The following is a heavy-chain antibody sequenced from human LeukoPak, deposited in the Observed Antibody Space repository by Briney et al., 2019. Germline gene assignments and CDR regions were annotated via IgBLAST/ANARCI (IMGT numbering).Heavy chain of an antibody. Sequence: GGSLRLSCAASGFTVSSNYMSWVREAPGTGLEWVSVIYSGGSTYYADSVKGRFTISRDNSKNTLYLQMNSLRAEDTAVYYCATASRFSSGWSSFDYWGQGTLVTVSS. V-gene: IGHV3-53*01. D-gene: IGHD6-19*01. CDR3: ATASRFSSGWSSFDY. J-gene: IGHJ4*02. CDR1: GFTVSSNY. CDR2: IYSGGST.